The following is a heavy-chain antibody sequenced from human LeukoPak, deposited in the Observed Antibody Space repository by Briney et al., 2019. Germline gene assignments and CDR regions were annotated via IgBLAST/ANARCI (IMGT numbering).Heavy chain of an antibody. V-gene: IGHV1-3*01. CDR2: INAGNGNT. J-gene: IGHJ3*02. CDR1: GYTFTSYA. Sequence: VASVKVSCKASGYTFTSYAMHWVRQAPGQRLEWMGWINAGNGNTKYSQKFQGRVTITRDTSASTAYMELSSLRSEDTAVYYCARDLYGDYVPDAFDIWGQGTMVTVSS. D-gene: IGHD4-17*01. CDR3: ARDLYGDYVPDAFDI.